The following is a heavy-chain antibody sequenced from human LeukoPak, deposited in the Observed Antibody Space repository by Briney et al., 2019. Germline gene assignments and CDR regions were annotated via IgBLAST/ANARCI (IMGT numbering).Heavy chain of an antibody. J-gene: IGHJ4*02. V-gene: IGHV4-39*07. CDR3: ASGSGEYPPHFDY. Sequence: SETLSLTCTVSGGSISSSSYYWGWIRQPPGKGLEWIGEIYHSGSTNYNPSLKSRVTISVDKSKNQFSLKLSSVTAADTAVYYCASGSGEYPPHFDYWGQGTLVTVSS. CDR2: IYHSGST. D-gene: IGHD3-16*01. CDR1: GGSISSSSYY.